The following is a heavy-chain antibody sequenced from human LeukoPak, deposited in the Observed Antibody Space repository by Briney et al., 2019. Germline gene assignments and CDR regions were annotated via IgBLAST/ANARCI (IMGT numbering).Heavy chain of an antibody. J-gene: IGHJ5*02. CDR1: GYTFTGYY. CDR2: IIPIFGTA. Sequence: ASVKVSCKASGYTFTGYYMHWVRQAPGQGLEWMGGIIPIFGTANYAQKFQGRVTITADESTSTAYMELSSLRSEDTAVYYCARENYAAAGTNWFDPWGQGTLVTVSS. CDR3: ARENYAAAGTNWFDP. V-gene: IGHV1-69*13. D-gene: IGHD6-13*01.